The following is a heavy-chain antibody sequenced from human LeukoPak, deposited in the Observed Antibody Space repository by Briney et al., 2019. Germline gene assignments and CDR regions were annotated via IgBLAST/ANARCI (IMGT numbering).Heavy chain of an antibody. V-gene: IGHV4-59*08. CDR2: SHHNGHT. J-gene: IGHJ4*02. D-gene: IGHD5-18*01. CDR1: GASITSYY. CDR3: ARGGYSYGLYYFDY. Sequence: QVQLQESGPGLVKPSETLSLTCTVSGASITSYYWSWFRQPPGKGLEWIGYSHHNGHTNYNLSLKSRVTISVDTSQNQFSLKLSSVTAADTAMYYCARGGYSYGLYYFDYWGQGTLVTVSS.